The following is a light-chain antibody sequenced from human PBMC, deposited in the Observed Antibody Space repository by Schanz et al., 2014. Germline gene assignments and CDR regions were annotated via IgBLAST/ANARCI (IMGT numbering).Light chain of an antibody. Sequence: ETVMTQSPVTLSVSPGEGATLSCRATQNVNHNLAWYQQRPGQAPRLLICAASIRAIGIPDRFSGSGSGTDFTLTISSLQPDDFATYFCQQYNNYLRYTFGQGTKLEIK. CDR2: AAS. V-gene: IGKV3D-15*01. J-gene: IGKJ2*01. CDR3: QQYNNYLRYT. CDR1: QNVNHN.